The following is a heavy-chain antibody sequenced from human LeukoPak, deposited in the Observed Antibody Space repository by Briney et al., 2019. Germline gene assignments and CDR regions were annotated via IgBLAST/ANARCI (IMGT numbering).Heavy chain of an antibody. D-gene: IGHD6-19*01. V-gene: IGHV5-51*01. CDR3: ATTSIAVAGTSPRGYYYYYMDV. Sequence: GEPLKISCKGSGYSFTSYWIGWVRQMPGKGLEWMGIIYPGDSDTRYSPSFQGQVTISADKSISTAYLQWSSLKASDTAMYYCATTSIAVAGTSPRGYYYYYMDVWGKGTTVTVSS. J-gene: IGHJ6*03. CDR1: GYSFTSYW. CDR2: IYPGDSDT.